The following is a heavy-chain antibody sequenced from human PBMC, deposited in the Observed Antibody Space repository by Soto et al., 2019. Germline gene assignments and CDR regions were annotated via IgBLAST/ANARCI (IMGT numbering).Heavy chain of an antibody. J-gene: IGHJ4*02. V-gene: IGHV3-7*01. CDR3: VKEIASAQ. CDR2: IKKDGSQK. CDR1: GFTFSNYW. Sequence: PAGSLRLSCETSGFTFSNYWMTWVRQAPGKGLEWVANIKKDGSQKNFVDSVKGRFTISRDNAKNSLYLQMDSLRVEDTAIYYCVKEIASAQWGQGTLVTVSS. D-gene: IGHD6-25*01.